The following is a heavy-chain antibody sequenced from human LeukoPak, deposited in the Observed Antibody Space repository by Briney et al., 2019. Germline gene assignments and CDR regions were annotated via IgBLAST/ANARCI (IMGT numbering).Heavy chain of an antibody. CDR2: INHSGST. V-gene: IGHV4-34*01. Sequence: SETLSLTCAVYGESFSGYYWSCIRQPPEKGLEWIGEINHSGSTNHNPSLKSRVTISVDTSKNQFSLKLSSVTVADTALYYCARGGDRQLVYYYGLDVWGQGSTVTASS. D-gene: IGHD6-6*01. CDR1: GESFSGYY. J-gene: IGHJ6*02. CDR3: ARGGDRQLVYYYGLDV.